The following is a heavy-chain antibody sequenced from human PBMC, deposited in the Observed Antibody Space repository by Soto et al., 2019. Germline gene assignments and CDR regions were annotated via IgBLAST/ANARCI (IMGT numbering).Heavy chain of an antibody. J-gene: IGHJ4*02. CDR3: ARDQDCSGGSCYLFDY. Sequence: PGGSLRLSCAASGFSFSSYGMHWVRQAPGKGLEWVAVIWYDGSNKYYADSVKGRFTISRDNSKNTLYLQMNSLRAEDTAVYYCARDQDCSGGSCYLFDYWGQGTLVTVSS. D-gene: IGHD2-15*01. CDR2: IWYDGSNK. V-gene: IGHV3-33*01. CDR1: GFSFSSYG.